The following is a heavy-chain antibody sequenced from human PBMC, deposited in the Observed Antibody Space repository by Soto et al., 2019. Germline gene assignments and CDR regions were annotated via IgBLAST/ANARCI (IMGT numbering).Heavy chain of an antibody. CDR2: ISAYNGNT. Sequence: GASVKVSCKASGYTFTNFCISWVRQAPGQGLEWMGWISAYNGNTNYAQKFQGRVTMTTDTSTSTAYMEVRSLRFDDTAVYYCARGVGWEPLDYWGQGTLVTVSS. J-gene: IGHJ4*02. CDR1: GYTFTNFC. D-gene: IGHD1-26*01. V-gene: IGHV1-18*01. CDR3: ARGVGWEPLDY.